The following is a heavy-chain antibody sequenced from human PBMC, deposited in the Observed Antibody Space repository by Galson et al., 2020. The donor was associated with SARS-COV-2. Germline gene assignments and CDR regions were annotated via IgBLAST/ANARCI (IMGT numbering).Heavy chain of an antibody. J-gene: IGHJ4*02. Sequence: GESLKIPCAASGFTFSSYGMHWVRQAPGKGLEWVAVIWYDGSNKYYADSVKGRFTISRDNSKNTLYLQMNSLRAEDTAVYYCAKDVYIVVVPAAMAIDYWGQGTLVTVSS. V-gene: IGHV3-33*06. D-gene: IGHD2-2*01. CDR3: AKDVYIVVVPAAMAIDY. CDR2: IWYDGSNK. CDR1: GFTFSSYG.